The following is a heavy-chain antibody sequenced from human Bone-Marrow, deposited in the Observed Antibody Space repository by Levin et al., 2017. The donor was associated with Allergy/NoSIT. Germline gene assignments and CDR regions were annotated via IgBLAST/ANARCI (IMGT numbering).Heavy chain of an antibody. CDR3: AKVHGSWYNFDY. J-gene: IGHJ4*02. CDR2: IVGSGGST. CDR1: GFTFSSYA. Sequence: GGSLRLSCAASGFTFSSYAMSWVRQAPGRGLEWVSLIVGSGGSTYSSDSVKGRFTISRDNSKNTLYLQMNSLRAEDTAVYYCAKVHGSWYNFDYWGQGTLVTVSS. D-gene: IGHD6-13*01. V-gene: IGHV3-23*01.